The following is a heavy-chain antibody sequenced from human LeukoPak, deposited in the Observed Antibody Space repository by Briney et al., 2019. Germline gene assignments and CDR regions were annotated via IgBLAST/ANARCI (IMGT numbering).Heavy chain of an antibody. CDR3: ARFDPGVHPGDY. D-gene: IGHD3-10*01. CDR1: GGTFSNYG. J-gene: IGHJ4*02. V-gene: IGHV1-69*01. Sequence: SVKVSCKASGGTFSNYGIGWVRQAPGQGLEWMGGIIPIFGTANYAQNLQGRVTITADETTTTAYMELSSLRSDNTAVYYCARFDPGVHPGDYWGQGTLVTVSS. CDR2: IIPIFGTA.